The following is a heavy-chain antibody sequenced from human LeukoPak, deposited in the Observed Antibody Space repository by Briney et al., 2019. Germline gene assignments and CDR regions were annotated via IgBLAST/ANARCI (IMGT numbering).Heavy chain of an antibody. CDR2: IIPIFGTA. J-gene: IGHJ4*02. D-gene: IGHD3-22*01. CDR1: GGTFSSYA. CDR3: ATDYYDSSNY. V-gene: IGHV1-69*06. Sequence: SVKVSCKASGGTFSSYAISWVRQAPGQGLEWMGGIIPIFGTANYAQKFQGRVTMTEDTSTDTAYMELSSLRSEDTAVYYCATDYYDSSNYWGQGTLVTVSS.